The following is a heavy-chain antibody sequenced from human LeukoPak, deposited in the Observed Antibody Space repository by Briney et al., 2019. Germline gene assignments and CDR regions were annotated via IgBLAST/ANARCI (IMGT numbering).Heavy chain of an antibody. CDR2: ISGSCGKT. CDR1: GVTFSNCA. J-gene: IGHJ4*02. D-gene: IGHD5-12*01. CDR3: AKGSATNSGYLGVY. Sequence: GGSLRLSCAASGVTFSNCAMCWGRQAPGKGLGLVSGISGSCGKTYYADSVKGRFTISRDNARNTLYLQLKSLSAEDTAVYYCAKGSATNSGYLGVYWGQGTLVTVSS. V-gene: IGHV3-23*01.